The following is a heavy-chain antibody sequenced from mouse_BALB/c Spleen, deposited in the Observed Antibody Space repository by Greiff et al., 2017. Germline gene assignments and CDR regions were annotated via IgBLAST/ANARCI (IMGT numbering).Heavy chain of an antibody. CDR2: INPNNGGT. Sequence: VQLKQSGPELVKPGASVKIPCKASGYTFTDYNMDWVKQSHGKSLEWIGDINPNNGGTIYNQKFKGKATLTVDKSSSTAYMELRSLTSEDTAVYYCARLTTATRDAMDYWGQGTSVTVSS. CDR3: ARLTTATRDAMDY. D-gene: IGHD1-2*01. V-gene: IGHV1-18*01. J-gene: IGHJ4*01. CDR1: GYTFTDYN.